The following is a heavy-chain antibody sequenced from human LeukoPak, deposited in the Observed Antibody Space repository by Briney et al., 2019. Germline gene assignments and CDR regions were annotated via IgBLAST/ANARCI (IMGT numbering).Heavy chain of an antibody. CDR1: GDSISSDY. CDR3: ARAAVTYYYYYYMDV. CDR2: IHYSGNT. Sequence: PSETLSLTCTVSGDSISSDYWSWIRQPPGKGLEWIGYIHYSGNTNYNPSLKSRVTISLGTSKNEFSLRLTSLTAADTAIYYCARAAVTYYYYYYMDVWGKGTTVTVSS. V-gene: IGHV4-59*01. J-gene: IGHJ6*03. D-gene: IGHD4-11*01.